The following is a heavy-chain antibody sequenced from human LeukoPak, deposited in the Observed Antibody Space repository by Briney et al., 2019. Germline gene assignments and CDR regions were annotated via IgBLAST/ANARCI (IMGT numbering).Heavy chain of an antibody. V-gene: IGHV1-69*01. CDR2: IIPIFGTA. Sequence: SVKVSCKASGGTFSSYAISWVRQVPGQGLEWMGGIIPIFGTANYAQMFQDRVTITADESTSTAYMELSSLRPEDTAMYYCARGALGSGFDYWGQGTLVTVSS. CDR3: ARGALGSGFDY. J-gene: IGHJ4*02. CDR1: GGTFSSYA. D-gene: IGHD7-27*01.